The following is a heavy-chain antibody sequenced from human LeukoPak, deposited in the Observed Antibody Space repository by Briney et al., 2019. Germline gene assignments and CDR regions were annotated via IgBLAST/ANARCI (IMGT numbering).Heavy chain of an antibody. CDR1: GGSISGYY. CDR3: ATPGREAVAGLWY. J-gene: IGHJ4*02. V-gene: IGHV4-34*01. D-gene: IGHD6-19*01. CDR2: INHSGST. Sequence: SETLSLTCAVYGGSISGYYWSWIRQPPGKGLEWIGEINHSGSTNYNPSLKSRVTISVDTSKNQFSLKLSSVTAADTAVYYCATPGREAVAGLWYWGQGTLVTVSS.